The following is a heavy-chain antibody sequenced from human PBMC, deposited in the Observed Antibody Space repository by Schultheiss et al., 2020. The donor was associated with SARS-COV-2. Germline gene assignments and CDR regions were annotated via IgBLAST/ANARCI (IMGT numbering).Heavy chain of an antibody. J-gene: IGHJ6*03. Sequence: SETLSLTCTVSGGSISSYYWSWIRQPAGKGLEWIGRIYYSGSTNYNPSLKSRVTISVDTSKNQFSLKLSSVTAADTAVYYCARVRGYCTNGVCYTSYYYYYMDVWGKGTTVTVSS. CDR3: ARVRGYCTNGVCYTSYYYYYMDV. V-gene: IGHV4-4*07. CDR1: GGSISSYY. D-gene: IGHD2-8*01. CDR2: IYYSGST.